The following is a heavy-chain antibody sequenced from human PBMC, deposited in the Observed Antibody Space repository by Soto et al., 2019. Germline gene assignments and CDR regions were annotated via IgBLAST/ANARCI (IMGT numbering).Heavy chain of an antibody. CDR1: GGSINSSSYF. CDR3: ARNYRSGARNCFDP. J-gene: IGHJ5*02. D-gene: IGHD6-19*01. V-gene: IGHV4-39*01. CDR2: IYYSGST. Sequence: PSETLALTCSVSGGSINSSSYFWGWVRQPPGKGLEWIGSIYYSGSTYYNPSLRSRVTISVDTSKNQFSLKLSSVTAADTAVIYCARNYRSGARNCFDPGGHGTLVTVSS.